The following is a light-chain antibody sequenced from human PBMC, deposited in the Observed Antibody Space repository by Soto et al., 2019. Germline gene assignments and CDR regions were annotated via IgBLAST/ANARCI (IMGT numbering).Light chain of an antibody. Sequence: EIVLTQSPGTLSLSPGERATLSCRASQSVSSSYLAWYQQKPGQAPRLLIYGASCRATGIPERFSGSGSGTDFTLTISRLEPEDFAVYYCQHLRTFGQGTKLELK. CDR1: QSVSSSY. CDR2: GAS. CDR3: QHLRT. V-gene: IGKV3-20*01. J-gene: IGKJ2*01.